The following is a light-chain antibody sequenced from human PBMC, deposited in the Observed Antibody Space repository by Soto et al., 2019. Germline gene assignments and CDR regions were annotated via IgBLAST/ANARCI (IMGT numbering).Light chain of an antibody. J-gene: IGLJ1*01. CDR1: SSDVGGYNY. CDR3: SSYTSSSSYV. CDR2: EVS. V-gene: IGLV2-14*01. Sequence: QSALTQPASVSGSPGESITISCTGTSSDVGGYNYVSWYQQHPGKGLKLMIYEVSNRPSGVSNRFSGSKSGNTASLTISGLQAEDEADYYCSSYTSSSSYVFGTGTKLTVL.